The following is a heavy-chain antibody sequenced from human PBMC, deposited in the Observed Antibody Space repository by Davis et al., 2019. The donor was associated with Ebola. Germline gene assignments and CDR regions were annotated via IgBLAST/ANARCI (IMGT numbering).Heavy chain of an antibody. V-gene: IGHV3-21*01. J-gene: IGHJ6*02. CDR3: ARARGCSGGSCYSGSRFYGMDV. Sequence: GESLKISCVASEFTFSNYAMNWVRQAPGKGLEWVSSISSSSSYIYYADSVKGRFTISRDNAKNSLYLQMNSLRAEDTAVYYCARARGCSGGSCYSGSRFYGMDVWGQGTTVTVSS. CDR2: ISSSSSYI. CDR1: EFTFSNYA. D-gene: IGHD2-15*01.